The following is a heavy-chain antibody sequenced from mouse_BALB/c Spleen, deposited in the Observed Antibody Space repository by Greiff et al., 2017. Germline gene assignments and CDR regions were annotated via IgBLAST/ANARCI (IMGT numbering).Heavy chain of an antibody. D-gene: IGHD1-1*01. V-gene: IGHV14-3*02. CDR1: GFNIKDTY. CDR3: ARYYGSSYWYFDV. J-gene: IGHJ1*01. Sequence: LKESGAELVKPGASVKLSCTASGFNIKDTYMHWVKQRPEQGLEWIGRIDPANGNTKYDPKFQGKATITADTSSNTAYLQLSSLTSEDTAVYYCARYYGSSYWYFDVWGAGTTVTVSS. CDR2: IDPANGNT.